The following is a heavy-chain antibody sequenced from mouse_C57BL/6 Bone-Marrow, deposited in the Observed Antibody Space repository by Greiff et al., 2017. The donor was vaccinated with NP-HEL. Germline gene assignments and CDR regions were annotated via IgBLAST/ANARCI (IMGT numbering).Heavy chain of an antibody. CDR1: GYTFTDYY. J-gene: IGHJ1*03. CDR3: ATLYGSSPYWYFDV. D-gene: IGHD1-1*01. V-gene: IGHV1-76*01. Sequence: VQLQQSGAELVRPGASVKLSCKASGYTFTDYYINWVKQRPGQGLEWIARIYPGSGNTYYNEKFKGKATLTAEKSSSTAYMQLSSLTSEDSAVYFCATLYGSSPYWYFDVWGTGTTVTVSS. CDR2: IYPGSGNT.